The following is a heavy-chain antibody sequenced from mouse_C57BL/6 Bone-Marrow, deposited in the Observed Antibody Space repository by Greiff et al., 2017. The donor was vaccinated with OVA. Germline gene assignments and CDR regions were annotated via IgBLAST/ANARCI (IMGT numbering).Heavy chain of an antibody. CDR1: GYAFSSYW. CDR2: IYPGNSDT. D-gene: IGHD2-4*01. J-gene: IGHJ4*01. V-gene: IGHV1-5*01. CDR3: TRRGRLPHYYAMDY. Sequence: VQLKESGAELVRPGASVKISCKASGYAFSSYWMNWVKQRPGQGLEWIGAIYPGNSDTSYNQKFKGKAKLTAVTSASTAYMELSSLTNEDSAVYYCTRRGRLPHYYAMDYWGQGTSVTVSS.